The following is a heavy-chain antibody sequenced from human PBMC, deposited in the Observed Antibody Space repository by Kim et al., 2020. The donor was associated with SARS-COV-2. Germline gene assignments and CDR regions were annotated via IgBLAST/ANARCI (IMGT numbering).Heavy chain of an antibody. CDR3: TTDSKDQLLLYYYYYYMDV. D-gene: IGHD2-2*01. J-gene: IGHJ6*03. V-gene: IGHV3-15*01. Sequence: GRFTISRDDSKNTLYLQMNSLKTEDTAVYYCTTDSKDQLLLYYYYYYMDVWGKGTTVTVSS.